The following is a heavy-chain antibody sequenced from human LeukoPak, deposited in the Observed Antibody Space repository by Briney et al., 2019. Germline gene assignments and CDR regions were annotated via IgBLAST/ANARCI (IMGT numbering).Heavy chain of an antibody. V-gene: IGHV4-4*07. J-gene: IGHJ5*02. D-gene: IGHD1-26*01. CDR2: ISPSGTT. CDR3: ARDVGANWFDP. CDR1: GGYTGSHY. Sequence: SETLSLTCTVSGGYTGSHYWSWIRQPAGKGLEWIGRISPSGTTHYNPSLGSRVTISVDTSKNQFSLKLSSVTAADTAVYYCARDVGANWFDPWGQGTLVTVSS.